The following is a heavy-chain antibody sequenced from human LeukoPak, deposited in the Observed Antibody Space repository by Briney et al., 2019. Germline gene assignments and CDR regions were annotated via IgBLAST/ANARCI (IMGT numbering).Heavy chain of an antibody. CDR1: GFTFSIYA. D-gene: IGHD6-13*01. CDR2: ISGGGGST. V-gene: IGHV3-23*01. J-gene: IGHJ4*02. CDR3: AHPYTSSWGRLDY. Sequence: AGVSLSLLCAASGFTFSIYAMAWVRHAPGEGLEWLSVISGGGGSTSYADSVKGRFTISRENSKNNLHLQMKRLRAEDTAVYYCAHPYTSSWGRLDYWGQGTLVTVSS.